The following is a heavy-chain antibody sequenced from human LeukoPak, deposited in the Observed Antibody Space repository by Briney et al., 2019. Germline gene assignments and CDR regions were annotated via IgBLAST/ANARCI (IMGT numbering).Heavy chain of an antibody. J-gene: IGHJ6*03. Sequence: GESLKISCKGSGYRFTSYWIGWVRQMPGKGLEWMGSIYPGDSDTRYSPSFQGQVTISADKSISTAYLQWSSLKASDTAMYYCARLRGIAVTVDYYYYMDVWGKGTTGTVSS. CDR1: GYRFTSYW. D-gene: IGHD6-19*01. V-gene: IGHV5-51*01. CDR2: IYPGDSDT. CDR3: ARLRGIAVTVDYYYYMDV.